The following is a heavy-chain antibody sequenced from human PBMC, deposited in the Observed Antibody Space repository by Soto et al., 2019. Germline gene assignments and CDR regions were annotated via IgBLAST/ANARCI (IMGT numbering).Heavy chain of an antibody. CDR1: GGTFSSYA. CDR2: IIPIFGTA. J-gene: IGHJ3*02. Sequence: SVKVSCKASGGTFSSYAISWVRQAPGQGLEWMGEIIPIFGTANYAQKFQGRVTITADESTSTAYMELSSLRSEDTAVYYCAIPLIAMTKDAFDIWGQGTMVTVSS. D-gene: IGHD3-9*01. V-gene: IGHV1-69*13. CDR3: AIPLIAMTKDAFDI.